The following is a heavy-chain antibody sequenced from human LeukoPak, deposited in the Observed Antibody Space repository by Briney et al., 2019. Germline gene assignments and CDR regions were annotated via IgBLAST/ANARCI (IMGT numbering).Heavy chain of an antibody. D-gene: IGHD2-21*01. CDR3: ARAFDYYFDY. CDR1: GGSFSDYY. V-gene: IGHV4-34*01. Sequence: KPSETLSLTCAVYGGSFSDYYWIWIRQPPGKGLEWIAEINHRGTTNYNPFLKSRLSLSVDTSNRHFSLKLTSVTAADTAVYYCARAFDYYFDYWSQGTLVTVSS. CDR2: INHRGTT. J-gene: IGHJ4*02.